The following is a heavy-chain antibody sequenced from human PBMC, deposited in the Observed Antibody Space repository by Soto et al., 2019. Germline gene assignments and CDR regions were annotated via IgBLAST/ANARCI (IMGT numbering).Heavy chain of an antibody. D-gene: IGHD3-3*01. Sequence: SETLSLTCAVSGGSISSGGYSWSWIRQPPGKGLEWIGYIYHSGSTYYNPSLKSRVTISVDRSKNQFSLKLSSGTAADTAVHYCARGGRDKYAFLGGYYKTHYYYGMDVWGQGTTVTVSS. CDR3: ARGGRDKYAFLGGYYKTHYYYGMDV. V-gene: IGHV4-30-2*01. CDR2: IYHSGST. J-gene: IGHJ6*02. CDR1: GGSISSGGYS.